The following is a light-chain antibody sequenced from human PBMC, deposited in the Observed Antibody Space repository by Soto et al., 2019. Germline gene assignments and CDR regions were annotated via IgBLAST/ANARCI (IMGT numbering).Light chain of an antibody. Sequence: EIVLTQSPGTLSVSPLERCAVCCVCIQSVSSSQLAWYQQRPRQAPPLLVYGASTRATGIPPRFSGSGSETDFTLTTTSLETEDFAVYYCQQRNNWPPITFGQGTRLEIK. CDR3: QQRNNWPPIT. CDR2: GAS. CDR1: QSVSSSQ. J-gene: IGKJ5*01. V-gene: IGKV3D-20*02.